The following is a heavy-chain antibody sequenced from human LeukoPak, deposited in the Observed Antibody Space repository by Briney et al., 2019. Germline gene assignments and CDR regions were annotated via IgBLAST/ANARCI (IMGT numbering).Heavy chain of an antibody. V-gene: IGHV3-49*03. J-gene: IGHJ4*02. D-gene: IGHD3-3*01. CDR1: GFTFGDYA. Sequence: PGGSLRLSCTTSGFTFGDYAMSWFRQAPGKGLEWVGFIRSKAYGGTTEYAASVKGRFTISRDDSKSIAYLQMNSLKTEDTAVYYCTIDFWSGYHPFDYWGQGTLVTVSS. CDR3: TIDFWSGYHPFDY. CDR2: IRSKAYGGTT.